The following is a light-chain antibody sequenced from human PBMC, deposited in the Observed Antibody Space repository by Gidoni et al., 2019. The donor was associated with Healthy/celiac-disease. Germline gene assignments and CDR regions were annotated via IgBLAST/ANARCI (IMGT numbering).Light chain of an antibody. CDR1: QSVSSN. J-gene: IGKJ3*01. Sequence: EIVMKQSPATLSVSPGERATLSCRASQSVSSNLAWYQPKPGQAPRLLIYGASTRATGIPARFSGSGSGTEFTLTISSLQSEDFAVYYCQQYNNWPPADFTFGPGTKVDIK. V-gene: IGKV3-15*01. CDR3: QQYNNWPPADFT. CDR2: GAS.